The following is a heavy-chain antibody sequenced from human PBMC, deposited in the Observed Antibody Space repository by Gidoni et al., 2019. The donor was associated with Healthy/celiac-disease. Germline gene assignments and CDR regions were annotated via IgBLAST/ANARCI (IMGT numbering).Heavy chain of an antibody. J-gene: IGHJ5*02. V-gene: IGHV3-15*01. CDR1: GFTFSTAG. D-gene: IGHD1-7*01. CDR3: TTDPNYHGPLNWFDP. Sequence: EVQLVESGGGWGKPGGSRRLSGAASGFTFSTAGMRWVRQAPGKGLEGVCRIKSNTDSGTTDSAAPVKGRFTISRDDSKNTLYLQINSLKTEDTAVYYCTTDPNYHGPLNWFDPWGQGTLVTVSS. CDR2: IKSNTDSGTT.